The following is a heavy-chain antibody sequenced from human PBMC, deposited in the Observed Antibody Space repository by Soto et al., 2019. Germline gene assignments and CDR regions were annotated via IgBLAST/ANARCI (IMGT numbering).Heavy chain of an antibody. CDR2: ISGSGGST. Sequence: GGSLRLSCAACGFTFSSYGMSWVRQAPGKGLEWVSSISGSGGSTYYADSVKGRFTISRDNSKNTLYLQMNSLRAEDTAVYYCAKASAPGGTYFPLWFWGQGTLVTVSS. V-gene: IGHV3-23*01. CDR1: GFTFSSYG. D-gene: IGHD1-26*01. J-gene: IGHJ4*02. CDR3: AKASAPGGTYFPLWF.